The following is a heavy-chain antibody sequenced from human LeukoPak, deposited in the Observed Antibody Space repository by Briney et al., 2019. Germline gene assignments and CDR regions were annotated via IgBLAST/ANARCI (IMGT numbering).Heavy chain of an antibody. V-gene: IGHV3-53*01. CDR2: IYSGGST. CDR1: GLTVSSDY. CDR3: ARGLYYYDSSGYLYY. Sequence: GGSLRLSCAASGLTVSSDYMSWVRQAPGKGLEGSSVIYSGGSTYYADSVKGRFTISRDNSKNTLYLQMNSLRAEDTAVYYCARGLYYYDSSGYLYYWGQGTLVTVSS. J-gene: IGHJ4*02. D-gene: IGHD3-22*01.